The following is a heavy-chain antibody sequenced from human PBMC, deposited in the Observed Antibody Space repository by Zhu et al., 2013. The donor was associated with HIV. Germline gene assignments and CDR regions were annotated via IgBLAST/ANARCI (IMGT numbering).Heavy chain of an antibody. CDR1: GINFNSYI. J-gene: IGHJ5*02. Sequence: VQSGELRSLVPRCKISCKASGINFNSYIIGWVRQAPGQGLEWMGWINPNSGGTKYAQKFQGRATMTGEASISTAYMELSRLRSDDTAVYYCARGEENTATAIDWFDPWGQGTLVTVSS. CDR3: ARGEENTATAIDWFDP. D-gene: IGHD5-18*01. V-gene: IGHV1-2*02. CDR2: INPNSGGT.